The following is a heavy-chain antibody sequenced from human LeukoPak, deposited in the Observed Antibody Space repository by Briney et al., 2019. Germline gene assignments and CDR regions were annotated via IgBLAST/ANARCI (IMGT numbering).Heavy chain of an antibody. CDR3: TRVGYIDEGIDY. Sequence: GGSLRLSCVASGFPFSSYWMTWVRQAPGKGLEWVANIKQDGSKKSYVDSVKGRFTISRDSAKNSLYLQMNSLRAEDTAIYYCTRVGYIDEGIDYWGQGTLVTVST. J-gene: IGHJ4*02. D-gene: IGHD5-24*01. V-gene: IGHV3-7*04. CDR1: GFPFSSYW. CDR2: IKQDGSKK.